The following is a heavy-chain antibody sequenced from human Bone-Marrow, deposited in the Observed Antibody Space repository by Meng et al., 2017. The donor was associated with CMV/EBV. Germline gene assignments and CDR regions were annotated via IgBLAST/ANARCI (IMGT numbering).Heavy chain of an antibody. CDR1: GGSFNGYY. J-gene: IGHJ6*01. V-gene: IGHV4-34*01. Sequence: ESLKISCVFYGGSFNGYYWSWIRQSPGKGLEWIGEINHSGSTKYNPYLKSRVTITADTSKNHFSLNLSSVTAADTAVYYCARVLRSDYYCYFDSMDGWGQGTTVTVSS. CDR3: ARVLRSDYYCYFDSMDG. D-gene: IGHD3-3*01. CDR2: INHSGST.